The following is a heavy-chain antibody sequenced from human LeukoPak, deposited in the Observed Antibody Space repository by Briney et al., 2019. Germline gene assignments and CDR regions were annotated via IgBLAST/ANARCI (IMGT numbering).Heavy chain of an antibody. CDR1: GLTFSNVW. V-gene: IGHV4-4*07. D-gene: IGHD6-13*01. J-gene: IGHJ4*02. CDR2: IYTSGST. Sequence: PGGSLRLSCVVSGLTFSNVWMSWVRQAPGKGLEWIGRIYTSGSTNYNPSLKSRVTMSVDTSKNQFSLKLSSVTAADTAVYYCAGDLRYSSSNQGDYWGQGTLVTVSS. CDR3: AGDLRYSSSNQGDY.